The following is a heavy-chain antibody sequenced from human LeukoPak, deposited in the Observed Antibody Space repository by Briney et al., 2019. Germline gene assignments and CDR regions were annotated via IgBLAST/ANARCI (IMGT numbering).Heavy chain of an antibody. CDR3: ARRDNSNDSLD. V-gene: IGHV3-66*01. CDR1: GFTVRHNY. J-gene: IGHJ4*02. Sequence: GGSLRLSCAASGFTVRHNYMSWVRHAPGKGLEWVSVLYSVGSTYYADSVKGRFTISRDNSKNTLYLQMDSLRAEDTAVYYCARRDNSNDSLDWGQGTLVTVSS. D-gene: IGHD5-18*01. CDR2: LYSVGST.